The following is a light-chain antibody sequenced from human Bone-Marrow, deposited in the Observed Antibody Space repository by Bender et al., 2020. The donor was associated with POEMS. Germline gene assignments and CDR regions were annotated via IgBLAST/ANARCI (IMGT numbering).Light chain of an antibody. CDR2: EAT. CDR3: SAYTTTSTRV. J-gene: IGLJ2*01. V-gene: IGLV2-14*03. Sequence: QSALTQPASVSGSPGQSITISCIGTSSDIGTHDYVSWFQQHPGKAPKVIIYEATNRPSGVSSRFSGSKSDNTASLTISGLQPEDEADYYCSAYTTTSTRVFGGGTRVTV. CDR1: SSDIGTHDY.